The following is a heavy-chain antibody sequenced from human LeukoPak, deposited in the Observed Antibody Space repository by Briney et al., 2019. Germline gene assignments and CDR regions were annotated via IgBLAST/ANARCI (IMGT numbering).Heavy chain of an antibody. CDR2: ISSSGGTT. V-gene: IGHV3-23*01. Sequence: PGGTLRLSCAASGFPFSNYGMSWVRQAPGKGLEWVSGISSSGGTTYYADSVKGRFTISRDNSKNTLYLQMNNLRAEDTAVYYCAKDGQYSSSSPYYFDYWGQGTLVTVSS. CDR1: GFPFSNYG. J-gene: IGHJ4*02. D-gene: IGHD6-6*01. CDR3: AKDGQYSSSSPYYFDY.